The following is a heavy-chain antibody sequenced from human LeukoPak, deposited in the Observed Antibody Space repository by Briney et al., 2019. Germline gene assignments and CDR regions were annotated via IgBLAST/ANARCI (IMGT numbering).Heavy chain of an antibody. J-gene: IGHJ3*02. CDR3: ARDRDSSGWYGAFDI. V-gene: IGHV1-46*01. CDR1: GYTFTSYY. CDR2: INPSGGST. Sequence: ASVKVSCRASGYTFTSYYMHWVRQAPGQGLEWMGIINPSGGSTSYAQKFQGRVTMTRDTSTSTVYMELSSLRSEDTAVYYCARDRDSSGWYGAFDIWGQGTMVTVSS. D-gene: IGHD6-19*01.